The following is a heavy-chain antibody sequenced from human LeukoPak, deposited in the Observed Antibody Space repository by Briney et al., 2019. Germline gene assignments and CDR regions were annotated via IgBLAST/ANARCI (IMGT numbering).Heavy chain of an antibody. D-gene: IGHD6-19*01. J-gene: IGHJ3*02. CDR1: GFTFSSYA. V-gene: IGHV3-23*01. CDR2: FRGSGVAT. Sequence: GGSLRLSCAASGFTFSSYAMNWVRQAPGKGLKWVSGFRGSGVATFYADSVKGRFTISRDNSKNTLYLQMNSLRAEDTAVYYCAKGIAVAEDAFDIWGQGTMVTVSS. CDR3: AKGIAVAEDAFDI.